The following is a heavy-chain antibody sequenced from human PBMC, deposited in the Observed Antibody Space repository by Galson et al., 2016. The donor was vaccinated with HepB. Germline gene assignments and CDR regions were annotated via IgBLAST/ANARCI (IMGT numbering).Heavy chain of an antibody. V-gene: IGHV1-18*01. J-gene: IGHJ6*02. D-gene: IGHD5-18*01. Sequence: KVSXKASXXXFTTYXXXWVRXAPGQGLEXXXWISAYNGNTNYAQNLQGRATMTTDTSTSTAYMELRSLRSDDTAVYYCARGQKTARNYYYYAXGAWGXXXTVXXSS. CDR2: ISAYNGNT. CDR1: XXXFTTYX. CDR3: ARGQKTARNYYYYAXGA.